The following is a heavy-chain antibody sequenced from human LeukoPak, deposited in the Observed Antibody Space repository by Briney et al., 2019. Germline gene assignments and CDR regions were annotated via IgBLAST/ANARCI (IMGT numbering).Heavy chain of an antibody. V-gene: IGHV3-48*01. D-gene: IGHD1-14*01. Sequence: GGSLRLSCAASRFTFNSYGMNWVRQAPGKGLEWVSYISSSSSTIYYADSVKGRSTISRDNAKNSLYLQMNSLRADDTAVYYCARQLTAYDGGYWGQGTLVTVSS. CDR3: ARQLTAYDGGY. CDR2: ISSSSSTI. CDR1: RFTFNSYG. J-gene: IGHJ4*02.